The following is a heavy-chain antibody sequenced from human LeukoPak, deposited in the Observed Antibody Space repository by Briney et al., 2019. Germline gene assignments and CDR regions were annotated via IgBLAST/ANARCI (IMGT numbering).Heavy chain of an antibody. D-gene: IGHD6-13*01. J-gene: IGHJ4*02. Sequence: PGGSLRLSCAASGFTFSSYGMHWVRQAPGKGLEWVAVIWYDGSNKYYADSVKGRFTISRDNSKNTLYLQMNSLRAEDTAVYYCARDWGIAAAEYYFDYWGQGTLVTVSS. CDR3: ARDWGIAAAEYYFDY. CDR1: GFTFSSYG. V-gene: IGHV3-33*01. CDR2: IWYDGSNK.